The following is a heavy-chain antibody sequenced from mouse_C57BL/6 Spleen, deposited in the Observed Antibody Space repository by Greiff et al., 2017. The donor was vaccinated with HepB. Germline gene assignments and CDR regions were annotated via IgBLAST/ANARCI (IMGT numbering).Heavy chain of an antibody. J-gene: IGHJ4*01. D-gene: IGHD1-1*01. Sequence: QVQLQQPGAELVMPGASVKLSCKASGYTFTSYWMHWVKQRPGQGLEWIGEIDPSDSDTNYNQKFKGKSTLTVDKSSSTAYLQLSSLTSEDSAVYYCARSLYYGSSSAYAMDYWGQGTSVTVSS. V-gene: IGHV1-69*01. CDR2: IDPSDSDT. CDR1: GYTFTSYW. CDR3: ARSLYYGSSSAYAMDY.